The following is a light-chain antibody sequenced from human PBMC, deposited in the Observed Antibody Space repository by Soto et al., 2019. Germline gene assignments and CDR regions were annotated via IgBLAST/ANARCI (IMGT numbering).Light chain of an antibody. CDR3: QQSYSTPPIT. V-gene: IGKV1-39*01. CDR1: QSISSY. Sequence: DILMTQAPSSLSASVGDRVTITCRASQSISSYLNWYQQKPGKAPKLLIYAASSLQSGVPSRFSGSGSGTDFTLTISSLQPEDFATYYCQQSYSTPPITSGQGTRLEIK. CDR2: AAS. J-gene: IGKJ5*01.